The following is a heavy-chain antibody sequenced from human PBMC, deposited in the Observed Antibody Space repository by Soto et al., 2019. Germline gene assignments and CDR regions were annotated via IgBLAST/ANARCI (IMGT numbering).Heavy chain of an antibody. V-gene: IGHV5-51*01. CDR2: IYPGDSDT. CDR1: GYSFTSYW. CDR3: AREEGYYDSSGYYQNSYFDY. D-gene: IGHD3-22*01. Sequence: GESLKISCKGSGYSFTSYWIGWVRQMPGKGLEWMGIIYPGDSDTRYSPSFQGQVTISADKSISTAYLQWSSLKASDTAMYYCAREEGYYDSSGYYQNSYFDYWGQGTLVTSPQ. J-gene: IGHJ4*02.